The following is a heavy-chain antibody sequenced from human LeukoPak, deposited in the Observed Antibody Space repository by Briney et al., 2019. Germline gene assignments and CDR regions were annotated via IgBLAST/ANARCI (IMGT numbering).Heavy chain of an antibody. CDR1: GYTFTSYG. D-gene: IGHD6-13*01. J-gene: IGHJ6*02. CDR2: ISAYNGNT. V-gene: IGHV1-18*01. CDR3: ARDSYSSSWYRHYYYGTDV. Sequence: ASVKVSCKASGYTFTSYGISWVRQAPGQGLEWMGWISAYNGNTNYAQKLQGRVTMTTDTSTSTAYMELRSLRSDDTAVYYCARDSYSSSWYRHYYYGTDVWGQGTTVTVSS.